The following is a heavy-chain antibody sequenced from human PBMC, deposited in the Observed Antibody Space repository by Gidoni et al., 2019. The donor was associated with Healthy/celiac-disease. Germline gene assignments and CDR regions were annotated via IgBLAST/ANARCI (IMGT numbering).Heavy chain of an antibody. CDR1: GGTFSSYA. Sequence: QVQLVQSGAEVKKPGSSVKVSCKASGGTFSSYAISWVRQAPGQGLEWMGGIIPIFGTANYAQKFQGRVTITADESTSTAYMELSSLRSEDTAVYYCARGPIDCSSTSCRKEKLWVIWFDPWGQGTLVTVSS. D-gene: IGHD2-2*01. CDR2: IIPIFGTA. CDR3: ARGPIDCSSTSCRKEKLWVIWFDP. J-gene: IGHJ5*02. V-gene: IGHV1-69*01.